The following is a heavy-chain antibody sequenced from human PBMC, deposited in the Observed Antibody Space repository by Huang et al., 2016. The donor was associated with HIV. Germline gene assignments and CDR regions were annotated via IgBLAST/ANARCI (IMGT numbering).Heavy chain of an antibody. CDR2: IYYSGTT. CDR3: ARTGVAVSDDPEYFQH. D-gene: IGHD3-3*01. CDR1: GDSIYSNTFY. V-gene: IGHV4-39*02. J-gene: IGHJ1*01. Sequence: LQESGPGLVGPSETLSLTCAVSGDSIYSNTFYWGWIRRPPGKAMEWIVSIYYSGTTYDTPALTGRARIAVDASKDRIFLHLRSVTAADTGVYYCARTGVAVSDDPEYFQHWGQGALVTIS.